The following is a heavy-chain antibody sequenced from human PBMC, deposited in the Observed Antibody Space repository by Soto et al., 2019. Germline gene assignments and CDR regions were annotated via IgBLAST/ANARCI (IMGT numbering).Heavy chain of an antibody. CDR3: ARAWGGHVEDY. J-gene: IGHJ4*02. CDR2: IYYSGST. V-gene: IGHV4-59*01. CDR1: GGSISSYY. D-gene: IGHD3-16*01. Sequence: SETLSLTCTVFGGSISSYYWSWIRQPPGKGLEWIGYIYYSGSTNYNPSLKSRVTISVDTSKNQFSLKLSPVTAADTAVYYCARAWGGHVEDYWGQGTLVTVSS.